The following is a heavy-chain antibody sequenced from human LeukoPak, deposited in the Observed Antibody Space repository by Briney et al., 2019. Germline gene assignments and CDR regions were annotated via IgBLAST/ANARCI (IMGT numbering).Heavy chain of an antibody. CDR3: ARELYDSSGYYQKTDY. J-gene: IGHJ4*02. D-gene: IGHD3-22*01. CDR2: INPNSGGT. Sequence: ASVKVSCKASGYTFTGYYMHWVRQAPGQGLEWMGWINPNSGGTNYAQKLQDRVTMTRDTSISTAYMELSRLRSDHTAGYYCARELYDSSGYYQKTDYWGQGTLVTVSS. V-gene: IGHV1-2*02. CDR1: GYTFTGYY.